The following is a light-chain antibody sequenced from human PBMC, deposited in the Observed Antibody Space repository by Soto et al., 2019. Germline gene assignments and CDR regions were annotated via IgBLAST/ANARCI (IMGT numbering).Light chain of an antibody. CDR2: GAS. V-gene: IGKV3-20*01. CDR1: QSLSSRY. J-gene: IGKJ4*01. Sequence: EIVLTQSPGTLSLSPGDRATLSCRASQSLSSRYLAWYRQKPGQAPRLLIYGASNRATGIPDRLSGSGSGTDFTLTISRLEPDDYAVYYCQQYRSSPPTCGGGTKVEIK. CDR3: QQYRSSPPT.